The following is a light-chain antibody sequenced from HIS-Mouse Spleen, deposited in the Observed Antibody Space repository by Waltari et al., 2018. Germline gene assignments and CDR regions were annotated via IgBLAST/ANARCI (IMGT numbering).Light chain of an antibody. CDR3: YSTDSSGNHRV. CDR2: EDS. CDR1: ALPKKY. Sequence: SYELTQPPSVSVSPGQTASITCSGDALPKKYAYWYQQKSGQAPVLVIYEDSKPPSGIPERFSGSSSGTMATLTISGAQVEDEADYYCYSTDSSGNHRVFGGGTKLTVL. V-gene: IGLV3-10*01. J-gene: IGLJ2*01.